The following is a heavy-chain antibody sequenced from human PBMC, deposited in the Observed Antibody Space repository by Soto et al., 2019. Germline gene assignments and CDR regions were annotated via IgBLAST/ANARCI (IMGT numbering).Heavy chain of an antibody. Sequence: SETMSFTSTASGSSISSDIYYWGWIRQPREKGLEWIASISYSASTYYNPTLKSPLIISEDTSKTQFSLKLPSLNAADTGVYSCVRLWPPRYPDILTEDTDAFDCRGQGTLVT. J-gene: IGHJ4*02. CDR2: ISYSAST. CDR1: GSSISSDIYY. CDR3: VRLWPPRYPDILTEDTDAFDC. V-gene: IGHV4-39*01. D-gene: IGHD3-9*01.